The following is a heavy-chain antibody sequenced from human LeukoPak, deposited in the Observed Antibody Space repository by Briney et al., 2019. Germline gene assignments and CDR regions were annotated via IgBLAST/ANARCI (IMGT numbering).Heavy chain of an antibody. J-gene: IGHJ4*02. Sequence: GGSLRLSCAASGFTFSSYAMHWVRQAPGKGLEWVAITSYDGSNENYADSVKGRFTISRDNSKNTLYLQMNSLRAEDTAVYYCARDLVRYYGGNSEGVFDYWGQGTLVTVSS. V-gene: IGHV3-30-3*01. CDR3: ARDLVRYYGGNSEGVFDY. CDR2: TSYDGSNE. D-gene: IGHD4-23*01. CDR1: GFTFSSYA.